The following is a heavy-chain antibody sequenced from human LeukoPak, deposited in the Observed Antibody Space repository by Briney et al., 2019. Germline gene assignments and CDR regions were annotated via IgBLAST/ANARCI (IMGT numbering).Heavy chain of an antibody. Sequence: AGGSLRLSCAASGFTFDDYGMSWVRQAPGKGLEWVSGINWNGGSTGYADSVKGRFTISRDNAKNSLYLQMNSLRAEDTALYYCAKDEYYYDSSGYSSTFDYWGQGTLVTVSS. CDR3: AKDEYYYDSSGYSSTFDY. CDR1: GFTFDDYG. J-gene: IGHJ4*02. CDR2: INWNGGST. D-gene: IGHD3-22*01. V-gene: IGHV3-20*04.